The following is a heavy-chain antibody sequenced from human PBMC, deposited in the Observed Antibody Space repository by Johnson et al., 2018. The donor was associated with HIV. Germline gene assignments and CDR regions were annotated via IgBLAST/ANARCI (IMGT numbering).Heavy chain of an antibody. D-gene: IGHD3-22*01. CDR2: INWNGGST. CDR1: GFTFDDYG. Sequence: VQLVESGGGVVRPGGSLRLSCAASGFTFDDYGMSWVRQVPVKGLEWVSGINWNGGSTGYADSVKGRFTISRDNAKNSLYLQMNSLRAEDTALYYCARDLTHYYDSHDAFDIWGQGTMVTVSS. V-gene: IGHV3-20*04. CDR3: ARDLTHYYDSHDAFDI. J-gene: IGHJ3*02.